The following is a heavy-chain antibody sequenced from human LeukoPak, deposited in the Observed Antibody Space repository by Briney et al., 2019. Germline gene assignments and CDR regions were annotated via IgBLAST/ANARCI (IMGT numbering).Heavy chain of an antibody. D-gene: IGHD3-22*01. CDR3: TRASYDSMDGIGY. V-gene: IGHV3-49*04. CDR1: GFTFGDYA. J-gene: IGHJ4*02. Sequence: PGGSLRLSCTASGFTFGDYAMSWVRQAPGKGLEWVGFIRSKAYGGTTEYAASVKGRFTISRDDSKSIAYLQMNSLKTEDTAVYYCTRASYDSMDGIGYWGQGTLVTVSS. CDR2: IRSKAYGGTT.